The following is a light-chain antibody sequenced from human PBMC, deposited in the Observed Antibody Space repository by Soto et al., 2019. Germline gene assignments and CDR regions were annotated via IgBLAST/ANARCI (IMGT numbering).Light chain of an antibody. J-gene: IGLJ2*01. Sequence: QSALTQPASVSGSPGQSITISCTGTSSDVGGYNYVSWYQQHPGKAPKLMIYDVSNRPSGVSNRFSGSKSGNTASLTISGVQAGDDADYYCSSYTSSSTLEAVFGGGTKLTVL. V-gene: IGLV2-14*01. CDR1: SSDVGGYNY. CDR2: DVS. CDR3: SSYTSSSTLEAV.